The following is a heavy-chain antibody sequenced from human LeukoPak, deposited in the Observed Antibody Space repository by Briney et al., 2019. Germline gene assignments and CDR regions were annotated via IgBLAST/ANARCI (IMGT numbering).Heavy chain of an antibody. CDR1: GYTFTGYY. CDR2: INPNSGGT. CDR3: AREEYSSGWVEGWVLGYFDY. V-gene: IGHV1-2*02. D-gene: IGHD6-19*01. J-gene: IGHJ4*02. Sequence: GASVKVSCKASGYTFTGYYMHWVRQAPGQGLEWMGWINPNSGGTNYAQKFQGRVTMTRDTSISTAYMELSRLRSDDTAVYYCAREEYSSGWVEGWVLGYFDYWGQGTLVTVSS.